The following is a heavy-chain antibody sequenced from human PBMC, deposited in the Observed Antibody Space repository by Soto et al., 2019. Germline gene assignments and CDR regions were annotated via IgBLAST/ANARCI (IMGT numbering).Heavy chain of an antibody. V-gene: IGHV4-59*01. D-gene: IGHD3-10*01. CDR1: GGSFRGYY. Sequence: PXXTLSLHFAVYGGSFRGYYWLWIPQPPGKGLEWIGVFYNGGTTNYSPSLKSRVTISVDTSKNQFSLKLNYVSAADTAVYYCARDGSERPATYWGQGILVTVSS. CDR2: FYNGGTT. CDR3: ARDGSERPATY. J-gene: IGHJ4*02.